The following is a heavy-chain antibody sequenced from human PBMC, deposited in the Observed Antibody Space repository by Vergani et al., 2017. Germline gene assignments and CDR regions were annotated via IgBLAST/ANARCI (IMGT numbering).Heavy chain of an antibody. D-gene: IGHD1-26*01. CDR3: GSLDGSLREN. Sequence: QVQLQESGPGLVKPSETLSLICTVSDFSITNGDYWGWIRQPPGKGLEWIGSIYHSGRTYYNPSLRSRLTISVDTSTNQFSLTLRSVTAADTAVYHCGSLDGSLRENWGQGTLVTVSS. CDR1: DFSITNGDY. V-gene: IGHV4-38-2*02. CDR2: IYHSGRT. J-gene: IGHJ4*02.